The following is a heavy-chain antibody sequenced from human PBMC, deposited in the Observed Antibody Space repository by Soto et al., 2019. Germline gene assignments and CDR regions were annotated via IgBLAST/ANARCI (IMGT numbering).Heavy chain of an antibody. D-gene: IGHD1-26*01. CDR3: ARHVGIVGATAPSYYYYGMDV. CDR2: IYYSGST. Sequence: SETMSLTCTVGGGSITSYYWGWFRQPPGKGLEWIGSIYYSGSTYYNPSLKSRVTISVDTSKNQFSLKLSSVTAADTAVYYCARHVGIVGATAPSYYYYGMDVWGQGTTVTVSS. V-gene: IGHV4-39*01. J-gene: IGHJ6*02. CDR1: GGSITSYY.